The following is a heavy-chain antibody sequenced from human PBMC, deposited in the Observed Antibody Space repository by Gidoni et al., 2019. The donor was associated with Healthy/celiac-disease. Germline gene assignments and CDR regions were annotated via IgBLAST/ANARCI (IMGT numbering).Heavy chain of an antibody. CDR1: GFPFSSYA. CDR2: ISGSGGST. CDR3: AKDQEAYSSSWYVI. D-gene: IGHD6-13*01. Sequence: EVQLLESGGGLVQPGGSLRLSCAASGFPFSSYAMRWVRQAPGKGLEWVSAISGSGGSTYYADSVKGRFTISRDNSKNTLYLQMNSLRAEDTAVYYCAKDQEAYSSSWYVIWGQGTMVTVSS. V-gene: IGHV3-23*01. J-gene: IGHJ3*02.